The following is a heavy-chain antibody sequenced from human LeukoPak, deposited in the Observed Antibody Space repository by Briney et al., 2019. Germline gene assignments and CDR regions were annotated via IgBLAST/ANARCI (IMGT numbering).Heavy chain of an antibody. Sequence: KPSETLSLTCTVSGYSISSGYYWGWIRQPPVKGLEWIGSIYHSGSTYYNPSLKSRVTISVDTSKNQFSLTLNSLTAADTAVFYCARSFDWTGNFFDYWGQGTLVSVSS. J-gene: IGHJ4*02. D-gene: IGHD3-9*01. CDR3: ARSFDWTGNFFDY. CDR1: GYSISSGYY. CDR2: IYHSGST. V-gene: IGHV4-38-2*02.